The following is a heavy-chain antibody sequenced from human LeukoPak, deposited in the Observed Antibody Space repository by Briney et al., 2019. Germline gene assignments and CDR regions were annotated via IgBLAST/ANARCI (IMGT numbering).Heavy chain of an antibody. Sequence: GGSLRLSCAASRFTFSNYWMHWVRQAPGKGLVWVSRINSDESSTNYADSVKGRFTISRDNAKNTLYLQMNSLRAEDTAVYYCARGAPYGDYFDYWGQGTLVTVSS. D-gene: IGHD4-17*01. CDR2: INSDESST. CDR3: ARGAPYGDYFDY. J-gene: IGHJ4*02. V-gene: IGHV3-74*01. CDR1: RFTFSNYW.